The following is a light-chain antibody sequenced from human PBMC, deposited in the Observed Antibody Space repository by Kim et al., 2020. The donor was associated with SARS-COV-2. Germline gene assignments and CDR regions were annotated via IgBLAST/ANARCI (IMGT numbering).Light chain of an antibody. V-gene: IGKV1-9*01. CDR2: AAS. Sequence: ASVGDRVTITCRASQGISSYLAWYQQKPGKAPELLIYAASTLQSGVPSRFSGSGSGTDFTLTISSLQPEDFATYYCLQLNSYPQTFGQGTKVEIK. J-gene: IGKJ1*01. CDR1: QGISSY. CDR3: LQLNSYPQT.